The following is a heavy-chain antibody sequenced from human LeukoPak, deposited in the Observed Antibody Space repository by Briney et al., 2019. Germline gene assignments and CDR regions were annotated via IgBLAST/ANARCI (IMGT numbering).Heavy chain of an antibody. CDR3: ARNEEGPQGGPANYYDSSGYYYGGGAFDI. Sequence: GGSMRLSCAAYGFTPSDYYMSWIRQAPGKGLEWVSYISSSGSTIYYADSVKGRFTISRDNAKNSLYLQMNSLRAEDTAVDYCARNEEGPQGGPANYYDSSGYYYGGGAFDIWGQGTMVTVSS. D-gene: IGHD3-22*01. CDR1: GFTPSDYY. CDR2: ISSSGSTI. J-gene: IGHJ3*02. V-gene: IGHV3-11*04.